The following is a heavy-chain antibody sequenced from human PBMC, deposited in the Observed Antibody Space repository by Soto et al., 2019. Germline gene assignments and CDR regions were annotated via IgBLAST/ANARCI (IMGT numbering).Heavy chain of an antibody. J-gene: IGHJ4*02. Sequence: QVQLVQSGTAVKKPGSSVKVSCKASGGTFSSYTFNWVRQAPGQGLEWMGRISPILGITDYAQKFQGRVTITADKSTTTAYMELSSLRSEDTSVYYCARDGVDILTGYHTALDYWGQGTLVTVSS. D-gene: IGHD3-9*01. V-gene: IGHV1-69*08. CDR2: ISPILGIT. CDR1: GGTFSSYT. CDR3: ARDGVDILTGYHTALDY.